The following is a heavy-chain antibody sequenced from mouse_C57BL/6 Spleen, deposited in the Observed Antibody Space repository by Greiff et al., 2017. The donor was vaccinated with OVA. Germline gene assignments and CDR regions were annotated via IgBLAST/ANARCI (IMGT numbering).Heavy chain of an antibody. D-gene: IGHD1-1*01. CDR2: INYDGSST. J-gene: IGHJ2*01. CDR1: GFTFSDYY. Sequence: EVMLVESEGGLVQPGSSMKLSCTASGFTFSDYYMAWVRQVPEKGLEWVANINYDGSSTYYLDSLKSRFIISRDNAKNILYLQMSSLKSEDTATYYCARDGGVVRGYYFDYWGQGTTLSVSS. CDR3: ARDGGVVRGYYFDY. V-gene: IGHV5-16*01.